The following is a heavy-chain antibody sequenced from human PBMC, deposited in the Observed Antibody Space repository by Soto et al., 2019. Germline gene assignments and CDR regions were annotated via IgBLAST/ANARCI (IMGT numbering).Heavy chain of an antibody. Sequence: EVQLVESGGGLVQPGGSLRLSCAASGFTFSSYEMNWVRQAPGQGLEWVSYISSSGSTIYYADSVKGRFTISRDNAKNSVYLQINSLRADDTSVYYCASGGGGDSPYYYYGMDVWGQVTTVTVSS. D-gene: IGHD4-17*01. CDR1: GFTFSSYE. J-gene: IGHJ6*02. CDR3: ASGGGGDSPYYYYGMDV. CDR2: ISSSGSTI. V-gene: IGHV3-48*03.